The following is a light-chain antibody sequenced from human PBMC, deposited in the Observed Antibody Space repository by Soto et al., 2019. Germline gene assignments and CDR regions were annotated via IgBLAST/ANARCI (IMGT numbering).Light chain of an antibody. CDR1: QSVTSSY. CDR3: QQYGSSPPLT. V-gene: IGKV3-20*01. Sequence: IVLTQSPGTLSLSPGERATLSFGAIQSVTSSYLAWYQQKPGQAPRLLIYGASSRATGIPDRFSGSGSGTDFTLTISRLEPEDFAVYYCQQYGSSPPLTFGGGTKVDIK. J-gene: IGKJ4*01. CDR2: GAS.